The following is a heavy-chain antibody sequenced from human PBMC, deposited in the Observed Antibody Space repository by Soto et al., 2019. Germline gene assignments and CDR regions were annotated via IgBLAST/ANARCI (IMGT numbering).Heavy chain of an antibody. V-gene: IGHV4-4*07. CDR3: ARDRPATYYYDSSGTRDAFDI. J-gene: IGHJ3*02. CDR1: GGSISSYY. CDR2: IYTSGST. Sequence: QVQLQESGPGLVKPSETLSLTCTVSGGSISSYYWSWIRQPAGKGLEWIGRIYTSGSTNYNPSLKSRVTMSVDTSKNQFPLKLSSVTAADTAVYYCARDRPATYYYDSSGTRDAFDIWGQGTMVTVSS. D-gene: IGHD3-22*01.